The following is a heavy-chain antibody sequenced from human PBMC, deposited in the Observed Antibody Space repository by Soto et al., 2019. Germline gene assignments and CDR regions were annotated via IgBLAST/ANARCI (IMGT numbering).Heavy chain of an antibody. V-gene: IGHV1-69*02. CDR2: IIPILGIT. CDR3: ACPKPHRGSGFLFAY. J-gene: IGHJ4*02. Sequence: QVQLVQSGAEVKKPGSSVKVSCKASGGTFSSYTISWVRQAPGQGLEWMGRIIPILGITNYAQKFQGSVTLNAEKSASTAYMELNSLRSEDTAVYYCACPKPHRGSGFLFAYWGQGALVTVSS. CDR1: GGTFSSYT. D-gene: IGHD3-10*01.